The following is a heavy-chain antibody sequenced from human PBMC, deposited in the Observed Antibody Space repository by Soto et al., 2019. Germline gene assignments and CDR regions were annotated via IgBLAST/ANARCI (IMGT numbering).Heavy chain of an antibody. V-gene: IGHV3-33*01. CDR2: IWYDGSNK. Sequence: GGSLRLSCAASGFTFSSYGMHWVRQAPGKGLEWVAVIWYDGSNKYYADSVKGRFTISRDNSKNTLYLQMNSLRAEDTAVYYCARDSVDYYGSGSYYLSYYFDYWGQGTLVTVSS. CDR3: ARDSVDYYGSGSYYLSYYFDY. D-gene: IGHD3-10*01. J-gene: IGHJ4*02. CDR1: GFTFSSYG.